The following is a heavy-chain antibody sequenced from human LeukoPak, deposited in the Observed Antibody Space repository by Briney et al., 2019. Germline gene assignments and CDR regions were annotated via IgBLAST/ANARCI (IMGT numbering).Heavy chain of an antibody. CDR1: GFSFSSTW. V-gene: IGHV3-74*01. J-gene: IGHJ4*02. CDR2: IKSDGIST. D-gene: IGHD3-10*01. CDR3: VRDRYYSLDY. Sequence: GGSLRLSCAASGFSFSSTWMHWVRQAPGKGLVWVSRIKSDGISTIYADSVKGRFTISRDSAKNTLYLQINSLRAEDTAVYYCVRDRYYSLDYWGQGTLVTVSS.